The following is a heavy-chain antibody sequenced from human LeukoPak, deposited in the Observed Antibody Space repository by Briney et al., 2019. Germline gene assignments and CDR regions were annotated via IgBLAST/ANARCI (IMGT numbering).Heavy chain of an antibody. J-gene: IGHJ4*02. V-gene: IGHV3-21*01. CDR2: ISSSSTYM. D-gene: IGHD3-22*01. Sequence: GGSLRLSCAASGFTFSSYTMNWVRHAPGRGLEWVSCISSSSTYMLYADSAKGRFTISRDNAKNSLYLQMNSLRAEDTAVYYCAKGFAYYYDSSGYQIDYWGQGTLVTVSS. CDR3: AKGFAYYYDSSGYQIDY. CDR1: GFTFSSYT.